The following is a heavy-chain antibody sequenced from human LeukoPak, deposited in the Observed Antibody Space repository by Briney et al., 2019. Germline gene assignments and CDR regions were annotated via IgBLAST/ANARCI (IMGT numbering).Heavy chain of an antibody. D-gene: IGHD3-10*01. J-gene: IGHJ4*02. CDR2: IYYSGST. V-gene: IGHV4-59*08. CDR1: GGSISSYY. Sequence: SETLSLTCTVSGGSISSYYWSWIRQPPGKGLEWIGYIYYSGSTNYNPSLKSRVTISVDTSKNQFSLKLSSVTAADTAVYYCARHYYSSGSFEYWGQGTLVTDSS. CDR3: ARHYYSSGSFEY.